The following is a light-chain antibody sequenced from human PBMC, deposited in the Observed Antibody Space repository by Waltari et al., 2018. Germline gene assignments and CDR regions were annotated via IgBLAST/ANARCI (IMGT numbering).Light chain of an antibody. CDR1: TSDVGNYDL. V-gene: IGLV2-14*02. CDR3: SSYTSSTTLV. Sequence: QSALTQPASVSGTPGQSITISCTGTTSDVGNYDLVSWYQHPPGKAPKLIISEVNNRPSGVSHRFSGSKSGNTASLSISGLQTEDEADYYCSSYTSSTTLVFGTGTKVTVL. CDR2: EVN. J-gene: IGLJ1*01.